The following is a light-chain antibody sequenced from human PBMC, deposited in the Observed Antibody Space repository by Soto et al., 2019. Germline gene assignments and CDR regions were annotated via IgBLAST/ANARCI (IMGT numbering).Light chain of an antibody. CDR1: TSDVGSYDL. CDR3: CSYAGGRSPYV. CDR2: AVS. Sequence: QSALTQPASVSGSPGQSITISCTGTTSDVGSYDLVSWYQQHPGKAPKIMIYAVSKRPSGDSNRFSGSKSGNTASLTISGLQAEDEADYYCCSYAGGRSPYVFGTGTKVTVL. J-gene: IGLJ1*01. V-gene: IGLV2-23*02.